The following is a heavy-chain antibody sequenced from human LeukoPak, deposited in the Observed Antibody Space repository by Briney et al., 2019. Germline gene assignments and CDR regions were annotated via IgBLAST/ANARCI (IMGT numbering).Heavy chain of an antibody. CDR3: ARWYYSGWAFDY. D-gene: IGHD6-19*01. J-gene: IGHJ4*02. CDR1: GGTISSYY. Sequence: PLETLSPTCTVSGGTISSYYWNWIRQPPGKGLEWIWYIHDSGSTKYNPSLKSRVTISVETSKNQFSLKLSSVTAADTAVYYCARWYYSGWAFDYWGQGTLVTGSS. CDR2: IHDSGST. V-gene: IGHV4-59*08.